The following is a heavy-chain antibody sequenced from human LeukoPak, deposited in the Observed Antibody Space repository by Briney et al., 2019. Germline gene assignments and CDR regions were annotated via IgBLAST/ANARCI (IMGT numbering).Heavy chain of an antibody. CDR1: GYTFTSYG. J-gene: IGHJ4*02. CDR3: ARDARDLHYYDSSGYHLVYFDY. Sequence: ASVKVSCKASGYTFTSYGISWVRQAPGQGLEWMGWISAYNGNTNYAQKLQGRVTMTTDTSTSTAYMELRSLRSDDTAVYYCARDARDLHYYDSSGYHLVYFDYWGQGTLVTVSS. V-gene: IGHV1-18*01. CDR2: ISAYNGNT. D-gene: IGHD3-22*01.